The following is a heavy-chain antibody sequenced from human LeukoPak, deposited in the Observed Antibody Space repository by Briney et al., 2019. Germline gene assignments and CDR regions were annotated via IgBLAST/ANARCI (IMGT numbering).Heavy chain of an antibody. J-gene: IGHJ4*02. V-gene: IGHV1-18*01. CDR1: GYTFTSYG. D-gene: IGHD3-16*02. CDR2: ISAYNGNT. CDR3: ARDGGIDDYVWGSYRYTFDY. Sequence: GASVKVSCKASGYTFTSYGIRWVRQAPGQGLEWMGWISAYNGNTNYAQKLQGRVTMTTDASTSTAYMELRSLRSDDTGVYYCARDGGIDDYVWGSYRYTFDYWGQGTLVTVSS.